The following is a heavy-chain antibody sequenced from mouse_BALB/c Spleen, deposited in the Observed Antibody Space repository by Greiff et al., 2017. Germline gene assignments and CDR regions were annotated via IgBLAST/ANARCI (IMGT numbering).Heavy chain of an antibody. D-gene: IGHD1-1*02. V-gene: IGHV2-5-1*01. Sequence: QVQLQQSGPSLVQPSQSLSITCTVSGFSLTSYGVHWVRQSPGKGLEWLGVIWSGGSTDYNAAFMSRLSITKDNSKSQVFFKMNSLQADDTAIYYCAKKWVGRGAMDYWGQGTSVTVSS. J-gene: IGHJ4*01. CDR1: GFSLTSYG. CDR3: AKKWVGRGAMDY. CDR2: IWSGGST.